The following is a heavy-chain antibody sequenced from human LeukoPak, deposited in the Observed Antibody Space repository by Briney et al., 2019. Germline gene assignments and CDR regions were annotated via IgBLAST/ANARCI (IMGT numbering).Heavy chain of an antibody. CDR2: IKPDSGGT. V-gene: IGHV1-2*02. J-gene: IGHJ5*02. Sequence: GASVKVSCKASGFTFSGYYLQWVRQAPGQGLDWMGWIKPDSGGTNYAQKFQGRVTMTRDTSIKTGYMELSRLRSDDTAMYYCARDNSVGDTAWWFDPWGQGTLVTVSS. D-gene: IGHD1-26*01. CDR1: GFTFSGYY. CDR3: ARDNSVGDTAWWFDP.